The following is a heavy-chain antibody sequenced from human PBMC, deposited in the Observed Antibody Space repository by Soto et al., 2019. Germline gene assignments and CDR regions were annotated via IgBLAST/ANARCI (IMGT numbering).Heavy chain of an antibody. CDR1: GGSISNYY. CDR2: IYFSGST. CDR3: ARRYGGAVDY. V-gene: IGHV4-59*08. J-gene: IGHJ4*02. D-gene: IGHD3-10*01. Sequence: QVQLQESGPGLVKPSETLSLTCSVSGGSISNYYWSWIRQPPGKGLEWIGYIYFSGSTNYNPSLKSRVTVSVDTSKNQFSLKLSSVTAADTAVYYCARRYGGAVDYWGQGTLVTVSS.